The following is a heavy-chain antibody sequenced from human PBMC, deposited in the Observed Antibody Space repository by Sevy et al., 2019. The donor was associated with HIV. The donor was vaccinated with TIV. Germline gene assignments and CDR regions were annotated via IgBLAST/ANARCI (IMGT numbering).Heavy chain of an antibody. CDR2: IYWNDDK. J-gene: IGHJ3*02. V-gene: IGHV2-5*01. Sequence: SGPTLVNPTQTLTLTCTFSGFSLSTSGVGVGWIRQPPGKALEWLALIYWNDDKRYSSSLKSRLTITKDTSKNQVVLKMTNMDPVDTATYYCEHAHNYYGSGSFGAFDIWGQGTMVTVSS. CDR3: EHAHNYYGSGSFGAFDI. CDR1: GFSLSTSGVG. D-gene: IGHD3-10*01.